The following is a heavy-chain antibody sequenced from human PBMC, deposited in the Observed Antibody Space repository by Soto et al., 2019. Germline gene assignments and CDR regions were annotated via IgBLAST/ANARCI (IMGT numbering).Heavy chain of an antibody. D-gene: IGHD2-8*01. CDR2: IMPGSSHI. V-gene: IGHV3-48*01. J-gene: IGHJ5*02. Sequence: GGSLRLSCAASGFTFSIYSMNWVRQAPGKGLEWVSYIMPGSSHIFYADSVKGRFTISRDNSKNTLYLQMNSLRAEDTAVYYCARDRVGYCTSPFDPWGQGTLVTVSS. CDR3: ARDRVGYCTSPFDP. CDR1: GFTFSIYS.